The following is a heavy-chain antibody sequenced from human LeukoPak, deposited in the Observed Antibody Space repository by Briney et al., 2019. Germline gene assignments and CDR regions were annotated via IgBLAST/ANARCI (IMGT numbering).Heavy chain of an antibody. Sequence: TPSETLSLTCTVSGGSISSYYWSWIRQPPGKGLEWIGHFYYSGSTNYNPSLKSRVTISVDTSRNQFSLKLTSVTAADTAVYYCARGQGGNYYLNYFDYWGQGALVTVSS. D-gene: IGHD1-26*01. V-gene: IGHV4-59*01. CDR3: ARGQGGNYYLNYFDY. CDR2: FYYSGST. CDR1: GGSISSYY. J-gene: IGHJ4*02.